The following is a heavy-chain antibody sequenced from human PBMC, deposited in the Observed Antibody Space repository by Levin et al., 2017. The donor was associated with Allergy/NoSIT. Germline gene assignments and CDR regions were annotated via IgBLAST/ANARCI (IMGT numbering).Heavy chain of an antibody. Sequence: SGESLKISCAASGFTFSSYWMSWVRQAPGKGLEWVANIKQDGSEKYYVDSVKGRFTISRDNAKNSLYLQMNSLRAEDTAVYYCARDRSARKAWGDDPYAFDSWGQGTMVTVSS. CDR1: GFTFSSYW. CDR2: IKQDGSEK. J-gene: IGHJ3*02. V-gene: IGHV3-7*01. CDR3: ARDRSARKAWGDDPYAFDS. D-gene: IGHD7-27*01.